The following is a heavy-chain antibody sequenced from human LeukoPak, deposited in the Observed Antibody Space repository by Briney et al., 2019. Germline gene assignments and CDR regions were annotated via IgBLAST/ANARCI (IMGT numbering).Heavy chain of an antibody. D-gene: IGHD2-2*01. Sequence: ASVKVSCKASGHTSTTYAIHWVRQAPGQGLEWMGWINAGNGNIKYSQKFQGRVTITGDTSASSAYMELSSLRSEDTAVYYCARGYCSSTSCYMDVWGQGTTVT. J-gene: IGHJ6*02. V-gene: IGHV1-3*01. CDR1: GHTSTTYA. CDR3: ARGYCSSTSCYMDV. CDR2: INAGNGNI.